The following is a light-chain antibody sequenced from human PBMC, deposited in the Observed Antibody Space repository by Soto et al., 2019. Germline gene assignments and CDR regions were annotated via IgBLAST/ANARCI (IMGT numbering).Light chain of an antibody. J-gene: IGKJ1*01. V-gene: IGKV3-20*01. CDR2: GAS. CDR3: QQYGSSPGT. CDR1: QSVSSSY. Sequence: EIVLTQSPCTLSLSPGERATLSCRAGQSVSSSYLAWYQQKPGQAPRLLIYGASSRATGIPDRFSGSGSGTDFTLTISRLEPEDFAVYYCQQYGSSPGTFGQGTKVDIK.